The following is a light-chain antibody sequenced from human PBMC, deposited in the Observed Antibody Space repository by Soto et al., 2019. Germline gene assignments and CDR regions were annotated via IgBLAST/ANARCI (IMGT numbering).Light chain of an antibody. CDR3: QQYGGSPRT. Sequence: EIVLTQSPGALSLSPGEGATLSCRASQSVGGTFLAWYQQKGGQAPRLLIHGASNRATGIPDRFSGGGSGTDFTLTISRLEPEDFAVYYCQQYGGSPRTFGQGTKVDNK. J-gene: IGKJ1*01. CDR2: GAS. CDR1: QSVGGTF. V-gene: IGKV3-20*01.